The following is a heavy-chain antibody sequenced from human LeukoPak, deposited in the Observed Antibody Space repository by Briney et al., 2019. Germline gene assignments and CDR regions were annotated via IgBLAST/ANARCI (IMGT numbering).Heavy chain of an antibody. CDR3: ARTGYSSGWYFDY. J-gene: IGHJ4*02. CDR1: GGSISSYY. V-gene: IGHV4-59*01. CDR2: IYYSGST. D-gene: IGHD6-19*01. Sequence: SESLSLTCTVSGGSISSYYWSWIRQSPGKGLEWIGYIYYSGSTNYNPSLKSRVTISVDTSKNQFSLKLSSVTAADTAVYYCARTGYSSGWYFDYWGQGTLVTVSS.